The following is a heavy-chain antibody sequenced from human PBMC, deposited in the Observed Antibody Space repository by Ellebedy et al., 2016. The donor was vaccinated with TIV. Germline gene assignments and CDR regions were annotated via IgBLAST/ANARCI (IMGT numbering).Heavy chain of an antibody. V-gene: IGHV3-33*01. CDR1: GFTFSSYG. J-gene: IGHJ2*01. Sequence: GESLKISCAASGFTFSSYGMHWVRQAPGKGLEWVAVIWYDGSNKYYADSVKGRFTISRDNSKNTLYLQMNSLRAEDTAVYYCARSNTYYYDSSGYPHWYFDLWGRGTLVTVSS. D-gene: IGHD3-22*01. CDR3: ARSNTYYYDSSGYPHWYFDL. CDR2: IWYDGSNK.